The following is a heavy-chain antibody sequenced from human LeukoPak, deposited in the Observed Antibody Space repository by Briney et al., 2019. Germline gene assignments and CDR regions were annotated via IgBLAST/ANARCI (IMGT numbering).Heavy chain of an antibody. CDR2: ISQGSSFI. J-gene: IGHJ6*04. D-gene: IGHD3-3*01. CDR1: GFTFSSYG. V-gene: IGHV3-21*01. CDR3: VRESDVWSGPGIGRPLDV. Sequence: GGSLRLSCAASGFTFSSYGMNWVRQAPGKGLEWVSSISQGSSFIYYADSVKGRFTISRDNAKNSVFLQMNSLRAEDTAVYHCVRESDVWSGPGIGRPLDVWGKGTTVTVSS.